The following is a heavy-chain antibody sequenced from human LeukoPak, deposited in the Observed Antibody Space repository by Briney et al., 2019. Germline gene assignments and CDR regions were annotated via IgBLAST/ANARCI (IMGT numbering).Heavy chain of an antibody. Sequence: SVKVSCKASGGTFSSYAISWVRQAPGQGLEWMGGIIPIFSTANYAQKFQGRVTITADKSTSTAYMELSSLRSEDTAVYYCARGIMITLKRGSYYMDVWGKGTTVTVSS. J-gene: IGHJ6*03. CDR2: IIPIFSTA. D-gene: IGHD3-16*01. CDR3: ARGIMITLKRGSYYMDV. CDR1: GGTFSSYA. V-gene: IGHV1-69*06.